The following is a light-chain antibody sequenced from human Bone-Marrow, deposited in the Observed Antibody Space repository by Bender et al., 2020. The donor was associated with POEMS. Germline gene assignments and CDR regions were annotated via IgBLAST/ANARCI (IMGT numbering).Light chain of an antibody. CDR1: RSDIGGYNY. V-gene: IGLV2-8*01. CDR3: QSYDNGLNGWV. J-gene: IGLJ3*02. Sequence: QSALTQPASVSESPGQSITVSCTGTRSDIGGYNYVAWYQQHPGKAPKLIIYEVNKRPSGVPDRFSGSKFGNTASLTVSGLQADDEAHYYCQSYDNGLNGWVFGGGTKLTVL. CDR2: EVN.